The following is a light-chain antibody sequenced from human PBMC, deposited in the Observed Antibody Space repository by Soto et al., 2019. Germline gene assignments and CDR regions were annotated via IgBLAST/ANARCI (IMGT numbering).Light chain of an antibody. CDR3: CSYAGSYTFVV. V-gene: IGLV2-11*01. Sequence: QSALTQPRSVSGSPGQSVTISCTGTSSDVGGYNYVSWYQQHPGKAPKLMIYDVSKRPSGVPDRFSGSKSGNTASLTISGLQAEDEADYYCCSYAGSYTFVVFGGGTKVT. J-gene: IGLJ2*01. CDR1: SSDVGGYNY. CDR2: DVS.